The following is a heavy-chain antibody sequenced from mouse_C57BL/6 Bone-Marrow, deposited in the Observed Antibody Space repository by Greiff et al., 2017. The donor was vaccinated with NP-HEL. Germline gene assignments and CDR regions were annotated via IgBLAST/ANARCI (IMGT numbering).Heavy chain of an antibody. Sequence: EVHLVESGGGLVKPGGSLKLSCAASGFTFSSYAMSWVRQTPEKRLEWVATISDGGSYTYYPDNVKGRFTISRDNAKNNLYLQMSHLKSEDTAMYYCARDPSNYVNYAMDYWGQGTSVTVSS. D-gene: IGHD2-5*01. CDR1: GFTFSSYA. CDR2: ISDGGSYT. V-gene: IGHV5-4*01. J-gene: IGHJ4*01. CDR3: ARDPSNYVNYAMDY.